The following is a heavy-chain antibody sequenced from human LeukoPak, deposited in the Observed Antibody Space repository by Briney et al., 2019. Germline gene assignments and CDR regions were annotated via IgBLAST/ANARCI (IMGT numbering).Heavy chain of an antibody. D-gene: IGHD6-19*01. J-gene: IGHJ4*02. CDR2: INPNSGGT. CDR1: GYTFTGYY. CDR3: ARGESGWSLRNDY. V-gene: IGHV1-2*02. Sequence: ASVKVSCKASGYTFTGYYMHWVQQAPGQGLEWMGWINPNSGGTNYAQKFQGRVTMTRDTSISTAYMELSRLRSDDTAVYYCARGESGWSLRNDYWGQGTLVTVSS.